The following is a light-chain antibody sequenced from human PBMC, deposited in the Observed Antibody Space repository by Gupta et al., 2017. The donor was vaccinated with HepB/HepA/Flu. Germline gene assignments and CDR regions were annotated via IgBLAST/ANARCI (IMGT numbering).Light chain of an antibody. CDR3: MQALQTPT. V-gene: IGKV2-28*01. CDR2: LGS. J-gene: IGKJ4*01. Sequence: DIVMTQSTLSLPVTPGEPASISCRSSQSLLHSNGYNYLDLYLQKPGQSPQLLIYLGSNRASGVPDRFSGSGSGTDFTLKISRVEAEDVGVYYCMQALQTPTFGGGTKVEIK. CDR1: QSLLHSNGYNY.